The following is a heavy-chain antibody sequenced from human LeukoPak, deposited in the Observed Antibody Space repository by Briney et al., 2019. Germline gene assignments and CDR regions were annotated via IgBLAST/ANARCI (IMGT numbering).Heavy chain of an antibody. V-gene: IGHV3-64D*06. J-gene: IGHJ4*02. CDR3: LGKRPDSSSGRFDY. CDR2: IDGNGTIT. CDR1: KFTFSTYA. Sequence: PGGSLRLSCSASKFTFSTYAMHWVRQAPGKGLEYVSTIDGNGTITYYADSAKGRFTISSDNSKNTLYLQMSSLTPEDTAVYYCLGKRPDSSSGRFDYGGQGTLVTVS. D-gene: IGHD6-13*01.